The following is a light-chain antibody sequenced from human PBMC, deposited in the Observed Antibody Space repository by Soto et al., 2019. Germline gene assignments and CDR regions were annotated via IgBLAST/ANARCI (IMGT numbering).Light chain of an antibody. Sequence: EIVMTHSPATLSVSPWEMATPSCRASQSVSSNLAWYQQKPGQSPRLLIYGASSRATGIPDRFSGSGSGADFTLTISRLEPEDFAVYYCQQYGSSPSITFGQGTRLEIK. CDR1: QSVSSN. J-gene: IGKJ5*01. CDR3: QQYGSSPSIT. V-gene: IGKV3-20*01. CDR2: GAS.